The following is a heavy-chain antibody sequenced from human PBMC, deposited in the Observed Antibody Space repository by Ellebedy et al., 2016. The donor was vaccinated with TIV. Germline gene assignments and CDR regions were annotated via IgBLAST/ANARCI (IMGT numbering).Heavy chain of an antibody. V-gene: IGHV5-51*01. CDR2: LYPADSNT. D-gene: IGHD5-24*01. CDR1: GYNFASYW. J-gene: IGHJ4*02. CDR3: TRRADGYDY. Sequence: GESLKISCKASGYNFASYWIAWVRQMPGKGLEWMGILYPADSNTRYSPSFQGQVTISADKSISTAYLQWSSLKASDTARYFCTRRADGYDYWGQGTLVTVSS.